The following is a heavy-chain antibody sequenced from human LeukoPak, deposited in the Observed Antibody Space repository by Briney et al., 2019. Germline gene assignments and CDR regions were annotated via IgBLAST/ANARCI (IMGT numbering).Heavy chain of an antibody. CDR3: ARDDSYDAFDI. CDR2: ISADNGNT. V-gene: IGHV1-18*01. D-gene: IGHD5-18*01. CDR1: GYTFINYG. J-gene: IGHJ3*02. Sequence: GASVKVSCKASGYTFINYGINWVRQAPGQGLEWMGWISADNGNTNFAQKLQGRLTMNTDTSTSTVYMELRSLMSDDTAVYYCARDDSYDAFDIWGQGTMVTVSS.